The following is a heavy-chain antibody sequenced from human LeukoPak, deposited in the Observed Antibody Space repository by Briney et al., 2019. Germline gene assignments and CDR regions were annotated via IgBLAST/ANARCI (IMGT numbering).Heavy chain of an antibody. D-gene: IGHD6-13*01. CDR3: AKQSAGSAAWYSLHYDF. CDR1: GFTFSSYS. Sequence: GGSLRLSCVASGFTFSSYSMNWVRQAPGKGLVWVSHINADEDRAAYADSVKGRFTISRDNSKDTLYLQMNGLRAEDTAVYFCAKQSAGSAAWYSLHYDFWGQGTLVTVSS. V-gene: IGHV3-23*01. CDR2: INADEDRA. J-gene: IGHJ4*02.